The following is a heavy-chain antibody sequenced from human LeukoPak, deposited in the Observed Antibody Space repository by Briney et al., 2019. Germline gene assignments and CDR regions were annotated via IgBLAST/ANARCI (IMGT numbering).Heavy chain of an antibody. Sequence: PSETLSLTCAVYGGSFSGYYWSWIRQPPGKGLEWIGEINHSGSTNYNPSLKSRVTISVDTSKNQFSLKLSSVTAADTAVYYCARGGDYDILTGYSSFDYWGQGTLVTVSS. V-gene: IGHV4-34*01. CDR2: INHSGST. CDR3: ARGGDYDILTGYSSFDY. J-gene: IGHJ4*02. CDR1: GGSFSGYY. D-gene: IGHD3-9*01.